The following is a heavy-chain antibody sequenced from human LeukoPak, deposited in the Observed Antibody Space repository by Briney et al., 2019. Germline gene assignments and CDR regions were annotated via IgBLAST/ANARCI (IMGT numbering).Heavy chain of an antibody. V-gene: IGHV1-2*02. CDR2: IDPKGGAT. D-gene: IGHD5-12*01. J-gene: IGHJ4*02. Sequence: ASVKVSCKSSGYTFSGYYIHWVRQAPGQGLEWMGWIDPKGGATYYAQKFQGRVTVTRDTSITTAYMELTRLRSDDTAMYFCARDEGRHLAQIDYWGQGTLVTVSS. CDR3: ARDEGRHLAQIDY. CDR1: GYTFSGYY.